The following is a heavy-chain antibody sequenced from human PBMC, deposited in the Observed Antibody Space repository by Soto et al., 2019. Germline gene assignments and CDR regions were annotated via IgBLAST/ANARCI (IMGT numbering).Heavy chain of an antibody. CDR2: ISGSGGST. CDR3: AKDGLPITMVRGVIINPEFDY. V-gene: IGHV3-23*01. CDR1: GFTCSSYA. Sequence: GGSLRLSWAASGFTCSSYAMIWVRQATGKGLEWVSAISGSGGSTYYADSVKGRFTISRDNSKNTLYLQMNSLRAEDTAVYYCAKDGLPITMVRGVIINPEFDYWGQGTLVTVSS. J-gene: IGHJ4*02. D-gene: IGHD3-10*01.